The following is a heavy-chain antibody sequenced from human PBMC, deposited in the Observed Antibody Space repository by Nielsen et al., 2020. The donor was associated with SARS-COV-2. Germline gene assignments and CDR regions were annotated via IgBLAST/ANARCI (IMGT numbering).Heavy chain of an antibody. CDR2: LTWDSRSI. Sequence: SLKISCAASGFAFSRYAMHWVRQGPGKGLEWVSGLTWDSRSIVYADSVKGRFTISRDNAKNSLYLQMDSLRPEDTALYYCAKGSDSTGYDNWFDSWGQGALVTVSS. CDR1: GFAFSRYA. J-gene: IGHJ5*01. V-gene: IGHV3-9*01. D-gene: IGHD3-22*01. CDR3: AKGSDSTGYDNWFDS.